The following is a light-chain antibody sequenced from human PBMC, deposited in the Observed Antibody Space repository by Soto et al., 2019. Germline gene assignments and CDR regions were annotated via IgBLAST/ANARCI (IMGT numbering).Light chain of an antibody. Sequence: DLQMTQSPSSLSASVGDRVTITCRASQSISSYLHRYQQKPGKDPKLLIYAASSWQSCVLSRFSCSASGTDFTLTISSLQPADFATYYCQQSYRTPRTFGQGTKVEIK. J-gene: IGKJ1*01. CDR1: QSISSY. CDR2: AAS. V-gene: IGKV1-39*01. CDR3: QQSYRTPRT.